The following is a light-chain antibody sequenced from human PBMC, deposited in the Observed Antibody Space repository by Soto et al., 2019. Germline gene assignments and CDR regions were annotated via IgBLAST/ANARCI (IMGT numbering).Light chain of an antibody. Sequence: EIVLTQSPATLSLSPGERATLSCRASERVSDYIAWYQQKPCQPPRLVIYDTSNRATGVPARFSGSGSGTDFTLTISSLEPEDFAVYYCQQRTNWLTFGGGTKVEIK. J-gene: IGKJ4*01. CDR1: ERVSDY. CDR3: QQRTNWLT. CDR2: DTS. V-gene: IGKV3-11*01.